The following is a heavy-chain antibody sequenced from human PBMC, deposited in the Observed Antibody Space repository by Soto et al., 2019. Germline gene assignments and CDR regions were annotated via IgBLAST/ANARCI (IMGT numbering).Heavy chain of an antibody. J-gene: IGHJ4*02. Sequence: ASVKVSCKASGYRFIDFFLHWVRQAPGQGLEWMGWINPKNGDTNYAQKFQDRVTMTRDTSISVAYMDLSGLNSGDTAVYYGARDTSGANFGYWDKGARVTVSS. CDR1: GYRFIDFF. CDR3: ARDTSGANFGY. V-gene: IGHV1-2*02. D-gene: IGHD2-15*01. CDR2: INPKNGDT.